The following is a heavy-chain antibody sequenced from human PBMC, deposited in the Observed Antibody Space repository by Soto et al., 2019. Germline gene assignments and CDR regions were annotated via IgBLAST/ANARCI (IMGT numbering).Heavy chain of an antibody. CDR1: GGTFSSYA. V-gene: IGHV1-69*13. J-gene: IGHJ3*02. Sequence: WASVKVSCKASGGTFSSYAISWVRQAPGQGLEWMGGIIPIFGTANYAQKFQGRVTITADESTSTAYMELSSLRSEDTAVYYCASLGGYLRDAFDIWGQGTMVTVSS. CDR2: IIPIFGTA. D-gene: IGHD3-22*01. CDR3: ASLGGYLRDAFDI.